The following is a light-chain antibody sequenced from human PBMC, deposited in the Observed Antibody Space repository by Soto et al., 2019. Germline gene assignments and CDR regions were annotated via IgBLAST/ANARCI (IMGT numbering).Light chain of an antibody. CDR2: KAS. Sequence: DIQMTQSPSTLSASVGDRVTITCRASQSISRWLAWCQQKPGKVPKLLIYKASNLESGVPSRFSGSGFETEFTLTISSLQPEDFATYYCQEFETYTFGQGTKVDMK. J-gene: IGKJ1*01. CDR3: QEFETYT. CDR1: QSISRW. V-gene: IGKV1-5*03.